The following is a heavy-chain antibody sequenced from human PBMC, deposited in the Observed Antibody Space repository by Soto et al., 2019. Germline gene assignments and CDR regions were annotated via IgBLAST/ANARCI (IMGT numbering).Heavy chain of an antibody. V-gene: IGHV3-11*05. CDR2: ISSSGDRT. J-gene: IGHJ4*02. CDR1: GFTFSGYY. Sequence: QVQLVESGGGLVKPGGSLRLSCAASGFTFSGYYMSWIRQAPGKGLECLSYISSSGDRTKYADSVKGLFTISRNNAKNSLYLKMNSLRAEETYVYYCVRETSYHFDNWGQGTLVTVSS. D-gene: IGHD2-2*01. CDR3: VRETSYHFDN.